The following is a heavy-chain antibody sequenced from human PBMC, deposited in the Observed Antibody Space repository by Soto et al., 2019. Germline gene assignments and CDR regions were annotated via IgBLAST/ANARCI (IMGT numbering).Heavy chain of an antibody. CDR1: GDSVSSNSAA. V-gene: IGHV6-1*01. D-gene: IGHD2-21*02. CDR3: ARVAYCGGDCYWDFDY. CDR2: TYYRSKWYN. J-gene: IGHJ4*02. Sequence: SQTLSLTCAISGDSVSSNSAAWNWIRQSPSRGLEWLGRTYYRSKWYNDYAVSVKSRITINPDTSKNQFSLQLNSGTPEDTAVYYCARVAYCGGDCYWDFDYWGQGTLVTVSS.